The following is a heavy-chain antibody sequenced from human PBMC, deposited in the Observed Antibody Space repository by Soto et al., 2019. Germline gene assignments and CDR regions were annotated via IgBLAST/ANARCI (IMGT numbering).Heavy chain of an antibody. CDR1: SSSSYY. V-gene: IGHV3-7*01. J-gene: IGHJ4*02. CDR2: INEDGSEK. CDR3: ARGDNPEY. Sequence: SSSSYYWGWIRQPPGKGLEWVANINEDGSEKYYVDSVKGRFTISRDNAKNSLYLQMNSLRAEDTALFYCARGDNPEYWGQGTLVTVSS. D-gene: IGHD1-1*01.